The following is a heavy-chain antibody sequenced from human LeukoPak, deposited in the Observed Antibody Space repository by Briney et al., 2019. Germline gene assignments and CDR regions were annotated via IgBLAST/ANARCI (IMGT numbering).Heavy chain of an antibody. V-gene: IGHV4-59*01. D-gene: IGHD3-9*01. J-gene: IGHJ4*02. CDR3: ARVFGYDILTGYYGFGSDY. CDR1: GGPISSYY. Sequence: KPSETLSLTCTVSGGPISSYYWSWIRQPPGKGLEWIGYIYYSGSTNYNPSLKSRVTISVDTSKNQFSLKLSSVTAADTAVYYCARVFGYDILTGYYGFGSDYWGQGTLVTVSS. CDR2: IYYSGST.